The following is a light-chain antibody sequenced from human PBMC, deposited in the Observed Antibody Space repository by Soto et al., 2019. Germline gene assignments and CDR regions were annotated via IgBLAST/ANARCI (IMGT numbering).Light chain of an antibody. Sequence: EIVLTQSPATLSVSPGERATLSCRASQSVTSNLAWYQQKPDQAPRLLIYGASTRATGVPARFSGSGSGTELPLTISSLQSEDFAVYYCQQYNNWLPYTFGQGTKLEIK. CDR1: QSVTSN. J-gene: IGKJ2*01. CDR3: QQYNNWLPYT. V-gene: IGKV3-15*01. CDR2: GAS.